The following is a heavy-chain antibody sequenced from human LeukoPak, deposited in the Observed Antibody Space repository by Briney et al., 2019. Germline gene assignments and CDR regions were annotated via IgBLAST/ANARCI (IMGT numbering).Heavy chain of an antibody. CDR2: ISGDGVHK. D-gene: IGHD4-11*01. Sequence: GRSLRLSCAASGFIFGSYSMHWVRQAPGRGLESVAVISGDGVHKYYAGSVEGRFTIARDNAENTLYLQMNSLRPEDTALYYCSRDGGPDYNDIDFWGQGTQVTVSS. J-gene: IGHJ4*02. V-gene: IGHV3-30*04. CDR1: GFIFGSYS. CDR3: SRDGGPDYNDIDF.